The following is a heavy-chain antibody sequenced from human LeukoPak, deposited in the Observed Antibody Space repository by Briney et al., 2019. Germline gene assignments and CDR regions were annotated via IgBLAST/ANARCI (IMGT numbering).Heavy chain of an antibody. Sequence: AASVKVSCKASGCTFSSYGMSWVRQAPGQGLEWMGVIIPIFGTANYAQKFQGRVTITADVSTSTDYMELSSLRSEDTAVYYCARPLSSGYYFYYFDYWGQGTLVTVSS. CDR2: IIPIFGTA. V-gene: IGHV1-69*13. CDR3: ARPLSSGYYFYYFDY. CDR1: GCTFSSYG. J-gene: IGHJ4*02. D-gene: IGHD3-22*01.